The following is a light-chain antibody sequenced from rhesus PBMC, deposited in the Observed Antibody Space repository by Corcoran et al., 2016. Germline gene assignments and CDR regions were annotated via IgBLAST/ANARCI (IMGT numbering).Light chain of an antibody. CDR1: QGISSS. CDR3: LQHNSYPWT. V-gene: IGKV1-28*01. CDR2: ASS. Sequence: DIRMTQSPSSLSASVGDTVTITCRASQGISSSLNWVQQKQGKAPKLRVYASSSLEGGVPSRFSGSGSGTEFTLTISSLQPEDFAAYYCLQHNSYPWTFGQGTKVEIK. J-gene: IGKJ1*01.